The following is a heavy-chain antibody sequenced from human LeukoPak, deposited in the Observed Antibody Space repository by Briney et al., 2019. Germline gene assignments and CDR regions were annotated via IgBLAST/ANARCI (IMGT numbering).Heavy chain of an antibody. CDR2: ISSSGSTI. Sequence: GGSLRLSCAASGFTFSDYYMSWIRQAPGKGLEWVSYISSSGSTIYYADSVKGRFTISRDNAKNSLYLQMNSLRAEDTAVYYCARGKKSRTAAATFVVYYYYGMDVWGQGTTVTVSS. CDR3: ARGKKSRTAAATFVVYYYYGMDV. D-gene: IGHD6-13*01. CDR1: GFTFSDYY. J-gene: IGHJ6*02. V-gene: IGHV3-11*01.